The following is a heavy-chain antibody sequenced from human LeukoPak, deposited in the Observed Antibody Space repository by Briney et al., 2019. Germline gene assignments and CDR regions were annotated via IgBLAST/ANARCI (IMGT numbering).Heavy chain of an antibody. V-gene: IGHV3-74*01. CDR1: GFTLSSYW. D-gene: IGHD2-15*01. CDR3: ARDRPYCSGGSCYSRGWFDP. J-gene: IGHJ5*02. Sequence: GGSLRLSCAASGFTLSSYWMHWVRHAPGKGLVGVSRINSDGSSTIYADSVKGRFTISRDNAKNTVYLQMNSLRAEDTAVYYCARDRPYCSGGSCYSRGWFDPWGQGTLVTVSS. CDR2: INSDGSST.